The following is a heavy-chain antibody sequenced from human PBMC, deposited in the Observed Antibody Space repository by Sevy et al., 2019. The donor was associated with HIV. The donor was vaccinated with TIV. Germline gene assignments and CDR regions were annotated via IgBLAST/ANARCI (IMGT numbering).Heavy chain of an antibody. Sequence: GGSLRLSCADSGFTFSTYDMHWVRQAPGKGLEWVAIISHDGSYRYYADSVRGRFSMSRDNSNNIMYLQMNGLSIEDKALYYCAKNRPPGGSYFSRHGMDVWGRGTTVTVSS. J-gene: IGHJ6*02. CDR2: ISHDGSYR. V-gene: IGHV3-30*18. D-gene: IGHD3-16*01. CDR1: GFTFSTYD. CDR3: AKNRPPGGSYFSRHGMDV.